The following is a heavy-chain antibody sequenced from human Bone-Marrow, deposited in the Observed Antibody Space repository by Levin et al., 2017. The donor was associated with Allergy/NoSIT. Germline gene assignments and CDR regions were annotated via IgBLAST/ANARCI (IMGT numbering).Heavy chain of an antibody. Sequence: GGSLRLSCAASGFTFSSYWMHWVRQAPGKGLVWVSRINSDGSSTSYADSVKGRFTISRDNAKNTLYLQMNSLRAEDTAVYYCARDVHRGVPAGAPPPYYYYGMDVWGQGTTVTVSS. CDR2: INSDGSST. V-gene: IGHV3-74*01. CDR1: GFTFSSYW. D-gene: IGHD2-2*01. CDR3: ARDVHRGVPAGAPPPYYYYGMDV. J-gene: IGHJ6*02.